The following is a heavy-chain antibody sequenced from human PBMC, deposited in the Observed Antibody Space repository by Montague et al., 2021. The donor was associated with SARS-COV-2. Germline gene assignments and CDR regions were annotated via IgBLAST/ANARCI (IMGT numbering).Heavy chain of an antibody. CDR3: ARRTYDILTGYDYGMDV. Sequence: PALVKSTQTLTLTCTFSGFSLSTSGMCVSWIRQPPGKALEWLARIDWDDDKYYSTSLKTRLTISKDTSKNQVVLTMTNMDPVDTATYYCARRTYDILTGYDYGMDVWGQRTTVTVSS. CDR1: GFSLSTSGMC. V-gene: IGHV2-70*11. D-gene: IGHD3-9*01. J-gene: IGHJ6*02. CDR2: IDWDDDK.